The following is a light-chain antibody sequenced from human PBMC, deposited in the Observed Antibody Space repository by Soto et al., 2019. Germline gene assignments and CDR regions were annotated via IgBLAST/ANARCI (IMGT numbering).Light chain of an antibody. V-gene: IGKV3D-20*02. J-gene: IGKJ5*01. CDR1: QSVSSSY. Sequence: EIVLTQSPGTLSLSPGERATLSCRASQSVSSSYLAWYQQKPGQAPRLLIYGASSRATGIPDRFSGSGSGTDFTLTISRLEPEDFAVYYCQQRNVWPPITFGQGTRLEI. CDR2: GAS. CDR3: QQRNVWPPIT.